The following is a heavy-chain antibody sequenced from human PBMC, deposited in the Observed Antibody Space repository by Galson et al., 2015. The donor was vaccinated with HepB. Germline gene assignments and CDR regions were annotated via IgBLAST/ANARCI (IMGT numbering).Heavy chain of an antibody. CDR1: GFTFSSYG. D-gene: IGHD3-10*01. CDR3: AKESQKFGELYHLDN. Sequence: SLRLSCATSGFTFSSYGMQWVRQAPGKGLEWVAFIRYDGSNKYYGDSVKGRFTISRDNSKNTLYLQMSSLRSEDTAVYFCAKESQKFGELYHLDNWGQGTLVTVSS. J-gene: IGHJ4*02. V-gene: IGHV3-30*02. CDR2: IRYDGSNK.